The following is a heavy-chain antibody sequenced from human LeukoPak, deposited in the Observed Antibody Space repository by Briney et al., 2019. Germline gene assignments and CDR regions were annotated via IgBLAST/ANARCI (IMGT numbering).Heavy chain of an antibody. CDR3: ATGLGLYYDY. Sequence: PGVSLRLSCAASGLTFTKYWMHWVRQSPGKGLMWVSRVDFDGTGTTYADSVRGRFTISRDNAKNTVYLQMNSLSAEDTAVYFCATGLGLYYDYWGQGTLVTVSS. D-gene: IGHD2-15*01. J-gene: IGHJ4*02. V-gene: IGHV3-74*03. CDR2: VDFDGTGT. CDR1: GLTFTKYW.